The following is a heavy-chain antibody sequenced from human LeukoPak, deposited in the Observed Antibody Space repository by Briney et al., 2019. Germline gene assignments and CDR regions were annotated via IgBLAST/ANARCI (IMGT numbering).Heavy chain of an antibody. V-gene: IGHV4-38-2*02. CDR1: GYSIHSDYY. CDR3: VSRPSMVRGLYGMDV. Sequence: SETLSLTCTVSGYSIHSDYYWGWIRQPPGKGLEWIGNIYHSGSTNYNPSLKSRVTISVDKSKNQFSLKLSSVTAADTAVYYCVSRPSMVRGLYGMDVWGQGTTVTVSS. D-gene: IGHD3-10*01. J-gene: IGHJ6*02. CDR2: IYHSGST.